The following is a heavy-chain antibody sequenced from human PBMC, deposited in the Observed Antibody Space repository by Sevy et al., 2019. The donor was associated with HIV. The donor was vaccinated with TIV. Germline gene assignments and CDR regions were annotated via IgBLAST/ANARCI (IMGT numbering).Heavy chain of an antibody. CDR2: IFSSGST. Sequence: GGSLRLSCAISGFIVNDKYIIWVRQAPGKGLEWVSVIFSSGSTYYGDSAKGRLTISRENSTNTVYLQMNSVRAEDTAVDYCVSLFLSYRSGWSYFDYWGQGTLVTVSS. D-gene: IGHD6-19*01. V-gene: IGHV3-66*02. CDR1: GFIVNDKY. CDR3: VSLFLSYRSGWSYFDY. J-gene: IGHJ4*02.